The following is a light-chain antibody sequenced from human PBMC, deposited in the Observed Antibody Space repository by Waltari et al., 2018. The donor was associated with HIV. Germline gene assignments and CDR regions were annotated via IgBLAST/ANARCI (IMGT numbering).Light chain of an antibody. CDR1: HSNIWTNT. J-gene: IGLJ3*02. CDR2: SDS. Sequence: LLSQPLSASGTPRQRCTIDCSASHSNIWTNTVNWYKQLPGTAPTLLIFSDSLRPSGVPARFSGSNSGTSVALTISGVQAEDEANYICQSADGSRNCQVFGGGTKLTVL. V-gene: IGLV1-44*01. CDR3: QSADGSRNCQV.